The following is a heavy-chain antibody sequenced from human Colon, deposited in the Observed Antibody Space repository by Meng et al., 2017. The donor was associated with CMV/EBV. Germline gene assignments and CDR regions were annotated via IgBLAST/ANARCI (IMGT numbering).Heavy chain of an antibody. Sequence: GGSLRLSCAASGFTFSNYWMHWVRQAPGRGLVWVSRINPDGSSTNYADSVKGRFTISRDNAKNTLYLQMNTLRAEDTALYYCVREDGVDASRGNRFDPWGQGTPVTVSS. CDR3: VREDGVDASRGNRFDP. J-gene: IGHJ5*02. CDR2: INPDGSST. CDR1: GFTFSNYW. D-gene: IGHD3-3*01. V-gene: IGHV3-74*01.